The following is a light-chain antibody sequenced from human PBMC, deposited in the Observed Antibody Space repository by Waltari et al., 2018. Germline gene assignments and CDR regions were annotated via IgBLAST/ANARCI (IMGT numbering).Light chain of an antibody. J-gene: IGKJ1*01. Sequence: DVVMTQSPLSLPVTLGQPASISCRSSQSLVYSDGNTYLNWFQQRPGQSPRRLIYKVSNRDSGVPDRFSGSESGTDFTLKISRVEAEDVGVYYCMQGTHWPPSWTFGQGTKVEIK. V-gene: IGKV2-30*01. CDR3: MQGTHWPPSWT. CDR2: KVS. CDR1: QSLVYSDGNTY.